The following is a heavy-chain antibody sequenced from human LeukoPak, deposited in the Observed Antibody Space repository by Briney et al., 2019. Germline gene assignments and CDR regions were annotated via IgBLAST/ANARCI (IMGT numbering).Heavy chain of an antibody. D-gene: IGHD3-9*01. J-gene: IGHJ4*02. CDR1: GFTFSSYA. V-gene: IGHV3-23*01. CDR3: AKGHGGMTGYYVLFDY. CDR2: VSDGGGST. Sequence: AGGSLRLSCAASGFTFSSYAMSWVRQAPGKGLEWVSLVSDGGGSTYYADSVKGRFTISRDKSKNTLYLQMSGLRAEDTALYYCAKGHGGMTGYYVLFDYWGQGTLVTVSS.